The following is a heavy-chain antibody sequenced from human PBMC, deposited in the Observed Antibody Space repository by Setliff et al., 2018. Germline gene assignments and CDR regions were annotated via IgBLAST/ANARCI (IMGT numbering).Heavy chain of an antibody. J-gene: IGHJ6*03. CDR3: ARHKSNGSGSYPSLYMDV. Sequence: PSETLSLTCRVSGGSISSGNYYWSWIRQPPGKGLEWIGYIYTSGSTNYNPSLKSRATISVDAPDNQFSVKLSSVTAADTAVYYCARHKSNGSGSYPSLYMDVWGKGIMVTVSS. CDR2: IYTSGST. D-gene: IGHD3-10*01. V-gene: IGHV4-61*01. CDR1: GGSISSGNYY.